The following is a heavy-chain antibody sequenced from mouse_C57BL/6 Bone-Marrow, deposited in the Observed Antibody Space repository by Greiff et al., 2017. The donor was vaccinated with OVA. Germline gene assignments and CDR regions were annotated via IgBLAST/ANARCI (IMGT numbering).Heavy chain of an antibody. CDR1: GYTFTDYY. Sequence: EVQLQQSGPELVKPGASVKISCKASGYTFTDYYMNWVKQSHGKSLEWIGDINPNNGGTSYNQKFKGKATLTVDKSSSTAYMELRSLTSEDSAVYYCARGAHYGYDCDYGGQGTTLTVSS. D-gene: IGHD2-2*01. J-gene: IGHJ2*01. V-gene: IGHV1-26*01. CDR3: ARGAHYGYDCDY. CDR2: INPNNGGT.